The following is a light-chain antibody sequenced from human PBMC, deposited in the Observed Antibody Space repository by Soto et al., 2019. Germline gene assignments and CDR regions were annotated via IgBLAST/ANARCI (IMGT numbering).Light chain of an antibody. J-gene: IGKJ5*01. V-gene: IGKV2D-29*02. CDR3: MQSTPLPPS. CDR1: QSLLHITGETF. Sequence: DVVMIDTPLALSVPPGQPPSISCKSGQSLLHITGETFLFWYLQKPGQSPQLLIYEVSARVSGVAGRLSGSGSGTHFTLEISRVETDDVGIYYCMQSTPLPPSFGQGTRLEIK. CDR2: EVS.